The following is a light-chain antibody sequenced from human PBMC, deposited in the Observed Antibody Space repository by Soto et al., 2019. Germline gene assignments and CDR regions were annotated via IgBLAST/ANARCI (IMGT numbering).Light chain of an antibody. Sequence: DLQMTQSPSSLSASVGDRVTITCQASQDISNYLNWYQQKPGKAPKLLIYDASNLERGVPSRFSGSGSGTDFTFTISSLQPEDIATYFCQQYDNLPFSFGGGTKVEIK. CDR1: QDISNY. V-gene: IGKV1-33*01. J-gene: IGKJ4*01. CDR3: QQYDNLPFS. CDR2: DAS.